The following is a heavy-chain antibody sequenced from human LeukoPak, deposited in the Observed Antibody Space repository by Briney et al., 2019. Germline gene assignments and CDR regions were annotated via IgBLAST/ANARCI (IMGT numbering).Heavy chain of an antibody. CDR2: IYYSGNT. CDR3: ARSLPAAIFSLDY. D-gene: IGHD2-2*02. CDR1: GDSISGYY. Sequence: SETLSLTCTVSGDSISGYYWSWIRQPPGKRLEWIGYIYYSGNTNYNPSLKTRVTISVDTSKNQFSLKLTSVTAADAAVYYCARSLPAAIFSLDYWGRGTLVTVSS. J-gene: IGHJ4*02. V-gene: IGHV4-59*01.